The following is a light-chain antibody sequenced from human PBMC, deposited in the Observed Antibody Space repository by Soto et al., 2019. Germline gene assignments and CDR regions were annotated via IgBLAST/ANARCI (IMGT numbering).Light chain of an antibody. Sequence: EILLTQSPGTLTFSPGERSTLSCSASQSVNSGYLVWYQQKPGQAPRLLIYAASTRATGVPARFSGSGSGTEFTLTISSLQSEDFAVYYCQQYNNWPPITFGQGTRLEI. V-gene: IGKV3D-15*01. CDR2: AAS. J-gene: IGKJ5*01. CDR1: QSVNSGY. CDR3: QQYNNWPPIT.